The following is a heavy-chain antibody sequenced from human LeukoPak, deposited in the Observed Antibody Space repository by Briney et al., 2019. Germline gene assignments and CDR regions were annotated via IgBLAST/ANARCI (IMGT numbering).Heavy chain of an antibody. J-gene: IGHJ4*02. D-gene: IGHD3-22*01. CDR1: GYSISSGYY. Sequence: PSETLSLTCTVSGYSISSGYYWGWIRQPPGKGLEWIGSIYHSGSTYYNPSLKSRVTISVDTSKNQFSLRLSSVTAADTAIYYCARDYYDNSGYYYFDYWGQGTLVTVSS. CDR3: ARDYYDNSGYYYFDY. V-gene: IGHV4-38-2*02. CDR2: IYHSGST.